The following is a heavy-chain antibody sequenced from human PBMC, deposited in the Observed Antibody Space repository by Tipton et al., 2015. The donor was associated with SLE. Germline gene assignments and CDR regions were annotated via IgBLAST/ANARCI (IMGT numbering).Heavy chain of an antibody. V-gene: IGHV4-31*03. CDR2: IYYSGST. CDR1: GGSISSGGYY. Sequence: LRLSCTVSGGSISSGGYYWSWIRQHPGKGLEWIGYIYYSGSTYYNPSLKSRVTISVDTSKNQFSLKLSSVTAADTAVYYCARDTIFGVAHWGQGTLVTVSS. D-gene: IGHD3-3*01. CDR3: ARDTIFGVAH. J-gene: IGHJ4*02.